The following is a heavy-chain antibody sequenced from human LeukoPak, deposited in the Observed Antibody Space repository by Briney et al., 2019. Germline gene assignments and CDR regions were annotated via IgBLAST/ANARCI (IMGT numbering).Heavy chain of an antibody. CDR3: ARDAIAAVYDAFDI. J-gene: IGHJ3*02. D-gene: IGHD6-13*01. Sequence: ASVKVSCKASGGTFSSYAISWVRQAPGHGLEWMGRIIPIFGTADYAQKFQGRVTITTDESTSTAYMELSSLRSGDTAVYYCARDAIAAVYDAFDIWGQGTMVTVSS. CDR1: GGTFSSYA. CDR2: IIPIFGTA. V-gene: IGHV1-69*05.